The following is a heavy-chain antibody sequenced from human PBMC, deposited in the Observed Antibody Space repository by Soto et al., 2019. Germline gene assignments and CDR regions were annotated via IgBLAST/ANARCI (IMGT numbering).Heavy chain of an antibody. J-gene: IGHJ3*02. CDR1: GYTFTGYY. CDR2: INPNSGGT. V-gene: IGHV1-2*04. Sequence: ASVKXSCKASGYTFTGYYMHWVRQAPGQGLEWMGWINPNSGGTNYAQKFQGWVTMTRDTSISTAYMELSRLRSDDTAVYYCARSRVAESMDAFDIWGQGTMVTVSS. CDR3: ARSRVAESMDAFDI. D-gene: IGHD6-19*01.